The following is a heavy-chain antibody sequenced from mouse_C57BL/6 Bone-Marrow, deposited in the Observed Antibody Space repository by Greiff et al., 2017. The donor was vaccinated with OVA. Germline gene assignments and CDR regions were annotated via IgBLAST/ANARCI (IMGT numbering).Heavy chain of an antibody. D-gene: IGHD1-1*01. CDR2: IWSGGST. J-gene: IGHJ1*03. CDR3: AREDYYGSSYGWYFDV. V-gene: IGHV2-2*01. CDR1: GFSLTSYG. Sequence: VKLVESGPGLVQPSQSLSITCTVSGFSLTSYGVHWVRQSPGKGLEWLGVIWSGGSTDYNAAFISRLSISKDNSKSQVFFKMNSLQADDTAIYYCAREDYYGSSYGWYFDVWGTGTTVTVSS.